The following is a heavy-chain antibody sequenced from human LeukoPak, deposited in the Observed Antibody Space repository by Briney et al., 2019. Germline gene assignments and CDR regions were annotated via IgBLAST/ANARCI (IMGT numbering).Heavy chain of an antibody. D-gene: IGHD5-12*01. CDR2: IDPNSGGT. V-gene: IGHV1-2*02. Sequence: ASVKVSCKASGYGITGYYMHWVRQAPGQGLEWMGWIDPNSGGTEYAQKFQGRVTMTRDTSISTAYMELSSLRSDDTAMYYCARDLRAATEIYWGQGTLVTVSS. CDR1: GYGITGYY. CDR3: ARDLRAATEIY. J-gene: IGHJ4*02.